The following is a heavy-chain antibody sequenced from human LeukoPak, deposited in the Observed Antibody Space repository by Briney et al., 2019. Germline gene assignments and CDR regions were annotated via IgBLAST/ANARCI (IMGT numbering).Heavy chain of an antibody. D-gene: IGHD2-2*02. Sequence: ASVKVSCKASGGTFSSYAISWVRQARGQGLEWMGGIIPIFGTANYAQKFQGRVTITADKSTSTAYMELSSLRSEDTAVYYCARIVPAAIGYYYYYMDVWGKGTTVTVSS. V-gene: IGHV1-69*06. CDR2: IIPIFGTA. J-gene: IGHJ6*03. CDR1: GGTFSSYA. CDR3: ARIVPAAIGYYYYYMDV.